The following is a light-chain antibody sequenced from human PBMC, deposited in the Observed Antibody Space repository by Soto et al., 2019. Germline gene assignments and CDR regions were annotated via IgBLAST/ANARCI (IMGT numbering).Light chain of an antibody. Sequence: EIVLTQSPGTLSLSPGERATFSCRASQSVSNSSVAWYHQKTGQAPRLLLFAASRRPAGIPDTFGGSGSGTDFTLTISRLEPEDFAVYYCQVYGNSPTYTFGQGTRLELK. CDR1: QSVSNSS. V-gene: IGKV3-20*01. CDR2: AAS. CDR3: QVYGNSPTYT. J-gene: IGKJ2*01.